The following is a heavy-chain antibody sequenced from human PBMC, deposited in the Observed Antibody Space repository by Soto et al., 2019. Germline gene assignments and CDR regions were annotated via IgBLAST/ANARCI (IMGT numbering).Heavy chain of an antibody. V-gene: IGHV3-66*01. J-gene: IGHJ4*02. CDR3: AREGYYYSSGYSLFDY. D-gene: IGHD3-22*01. CDR2: IYSGGST. CDR1: GFTVSSNY. Sequence: GGSLRLSCAASGFTVSSNYMSWVRQAPGKGLEWVSVIYSGGSTYYADSVKGRFTISRDKSKNTLYIQMNSLRAEDTAVYCCAREGYYYSSGYSLFDYWGQGTLVTVSS.